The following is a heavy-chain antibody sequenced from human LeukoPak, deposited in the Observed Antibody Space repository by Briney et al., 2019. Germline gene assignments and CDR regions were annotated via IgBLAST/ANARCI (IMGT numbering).Heavy chain of an antibody. Sequence: GGSLRLSCAASGFTVSGNYMSWVRQAPGKGLEWVSVIYSGGTTYYADSVKGRFTISRDNSKNTLYLQMNSLRAEDTAVYYCAREDYGDSPGDYWGQGTLVTVSS. V-gene: IGHV3-53*01. J-gene: IGHJ4*02. CDR1: GFTVSGNY. D-gene: IGHD4-17*01. CDR2: IYSGGTT. CDR3: AREDYGDSPGDY.